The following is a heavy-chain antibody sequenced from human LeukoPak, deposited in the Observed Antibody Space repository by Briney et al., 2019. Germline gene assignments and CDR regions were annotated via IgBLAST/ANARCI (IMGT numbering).Heavy chain of an antibody. CDR1: GGSISSYY. CDR2: ISAGGNT. CDR3: AKDGWEIRLATGN. J-gene: IGHJ4*02. V-gene: IGHV3-53*01. D-gene: IGHD1-26*01. Sequence: ETLSLTCTVSGGSISSYYWSWVRQAPGKGLEWVSGISAGGNTFYSDSVKGRFTISRDNSKNTLYLEMNSLRAEDTAVYFCAKDGWEIRLATGNWGQGTLVTVSS.